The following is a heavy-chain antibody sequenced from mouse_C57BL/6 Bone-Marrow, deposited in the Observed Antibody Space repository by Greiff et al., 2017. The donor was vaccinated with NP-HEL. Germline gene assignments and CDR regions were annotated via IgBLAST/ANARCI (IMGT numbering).Heavy chain of an antibody. V-gene: IGHV1-54*01. D-gene: IGHD1-1*01. CDR1: GYAFTNYL. J-gene: IGHJ2*01. CDR3: ARGITRYFDY. Sequence: QVQLVESGAELVRPGTSVKVSCKASGYAFTNYLIEWVKQRPGQGLEWIGVINPGSGGTNYNEKFKGKATLTADKSSSTAYMQLSSLTSEDSAVYFCARGITRYFDYWGQGTTLTVSS. CDR2: INPGSGGT.